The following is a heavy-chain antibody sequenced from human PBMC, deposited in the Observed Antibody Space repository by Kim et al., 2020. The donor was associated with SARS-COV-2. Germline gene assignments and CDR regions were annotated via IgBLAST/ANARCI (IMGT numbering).Heavy chain of an antibody. D-gene: IGHD2-2*01. Sequence: SETLSLTCTVSGGSISSYYWSWIRQPPGKGLEWIGYIYYSGSTNYNPSLKSRVTISVDTSKNQFSLKLSSVTAADTAVYYCARASWGYCSSTSCYLYYYYYMDVWGKGTKVTV. CDR2: IYYSGST. CDR1: GGSISSYY. J-gene: IGHJ6*03. V-gene: IGHV4-59*01. CDR3: ARASWGYCSSTSCYLYYYYYMDV.